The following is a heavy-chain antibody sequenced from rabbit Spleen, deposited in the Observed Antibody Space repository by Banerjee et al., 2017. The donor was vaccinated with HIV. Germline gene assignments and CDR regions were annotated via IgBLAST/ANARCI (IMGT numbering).Heavy chain of an antibody. J-gene: IGHJ4*01. CDR1: GLSFSSSYY. D-gene: IGHD2-1*01. V-gene: IGHV1S40*01. CDR3: ARGSAAMTMVITGFYFNL. Sequence: QSLEESGGGLVKPEGSLTLTCKASGLSFSSSYYMCWVRQAPGRGLECIACIYGGYSGSTYYASWAKGRFTISKTSSTTVTLQMTSLTAADTATYFCARGSAAMTMVITGFYFNLWGPGTLVTVS. CDR2: IYGGYSGST.